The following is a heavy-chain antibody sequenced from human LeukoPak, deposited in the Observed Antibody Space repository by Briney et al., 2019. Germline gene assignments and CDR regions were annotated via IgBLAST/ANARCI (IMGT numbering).Heavy chain of an antibody. V-gene: IGHV1-69*13. CDR2: ITPIFGTA. CDR1: GGTFSSYA. Sequence: GASVKVSCKASGGTFSSYAISWVRQAPGQGLEWMGGITPIFGTANYAQKFQGRVTITADESASTAYMELSSLRSEDTAVYYCASTDTAMVTNGWFDPWGQGTLVTVSS. D-gene: IGHD5-18*01. CDR3: ASTDTAMVTNGWFDP. J-gene: IGHJ5*02.